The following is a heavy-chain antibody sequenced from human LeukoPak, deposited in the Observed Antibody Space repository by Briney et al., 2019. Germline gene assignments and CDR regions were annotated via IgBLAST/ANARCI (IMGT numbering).Heavy chain of an antibody. CDR2: ISSSGSTI. J-gene: IGHJ6*03. D-gene: IGHD1-14*01. Sequence: GGSLRLSCAASGFTFSSYAMHWVRQAPGKGLEWVSYISSSGSTIYYADSVKGRFTISRDNAKNSLSLQMNSLRAEDTAVYYCARSPAGANYYLDVWGKGTTVTISS. V-gene: IGHV3-48*03. CDR1: GFTFSSYA. CDR3: ARSPAGANYYLDV.